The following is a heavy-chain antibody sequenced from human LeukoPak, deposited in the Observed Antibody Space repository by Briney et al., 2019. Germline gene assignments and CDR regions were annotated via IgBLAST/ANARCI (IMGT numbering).Heavy chain of an antibody. D-gene: IGHD1/OR15-1a*01. CDR3: ADELEQDYFDY. J-gene: IGHJ4*02. Sequence: SVTVSFKASGGTFSSYAISWVRQAPGQGLEWMGRIIPILDMANYAQKFQGRVTITADKSTSTAYMELSSLRSEDTAVYYCADELEQDYFDYWGQGTLVTVSS. CDR1: GGTFSSYA. V-gene: IGHV1-69*04. CDR2: IIPILDMA.